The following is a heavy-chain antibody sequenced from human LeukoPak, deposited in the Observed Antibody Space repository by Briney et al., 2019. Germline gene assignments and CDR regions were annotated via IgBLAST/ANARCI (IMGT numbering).Heavy chain of an antibody. Sequence: SETLSLTCTVSGASISSSCWSWIRQPPGKGLEWIGYVYYSGSTNYNPSLKSRVTISVDTYKNHFSLKLSSVTAGDTAVYYCARAGYNWGGLSYWGQGTLVTVSS. V-gene: IGHV4-59*01. D-gene: IGHD5-24*01. J-gene: IGHJ4*02. CDR1: GASISSSC. CDR3: ARAGYNWGGLSY. CDR2: VYYSGST.